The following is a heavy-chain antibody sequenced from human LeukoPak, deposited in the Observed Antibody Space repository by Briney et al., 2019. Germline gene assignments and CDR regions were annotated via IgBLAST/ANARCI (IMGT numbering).Heavy chain of an antibody. Sequence: SLTXAVYGGSFSGYYWSWIRQPPGKGLEWIGEINHSGSTNYNPSLKSRITISVDTSKNQFSLKMRYVTAADTAVYYCARARAHLKYYYDSSGYYYFXXWGXG. J-gene: IGHJ4*01. CDR2: INHSGST. D-gene: IGHD3-22*01. CDR1: GGSFSGYY. CDR3: ARARAHLKYYYDSSGYYYFXX. V-gene: IGHV4-34*01.